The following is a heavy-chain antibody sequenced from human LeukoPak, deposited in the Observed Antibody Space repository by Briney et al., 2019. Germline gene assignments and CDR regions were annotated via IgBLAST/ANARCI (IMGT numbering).Heavy chain of an antibody. CDR3: ARAPSSSGWYFYYMDV. D-gene: IGHD6-19*01. J-gene: IGHJ6*03. Sequence: PGGSLRLSCAASGFTFSSYAMSWVRQAPGKGLEWVSAISGSGGSTYYADSVKGRFTISRDNSKNTLYLQMNSLRAEDTAVYYCARAPSSSGWYFYYMDVWGKGTTVTISS. CDR1: GFTFSSYA. V-gene: IGHV3-23*01. CDR2: ISGSGGST.